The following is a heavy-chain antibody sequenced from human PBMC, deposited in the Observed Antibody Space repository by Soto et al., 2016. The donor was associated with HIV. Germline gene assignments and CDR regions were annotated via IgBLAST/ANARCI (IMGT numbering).Heavy chain of an antibody. CDR2: ISSSSSHT. V-gene: IGHV3-11*05. D-gene: IGHD5-18*01. CDR1: GFTFSDYY. J-gene: IGHJ4*02. Sequence: QVQLVEFGGGLVKPGGSLRLSCEVSGFTFSDYYMTWIRQAPGKGLEWVSFISSSSSHTRYADSVKGRFTISRDNAKNSVYLQMNNLRGEDTAVYYCVRAAQQLWLSHWGQGTLVTVSS. CDR3: VRAAQQLWLSH.